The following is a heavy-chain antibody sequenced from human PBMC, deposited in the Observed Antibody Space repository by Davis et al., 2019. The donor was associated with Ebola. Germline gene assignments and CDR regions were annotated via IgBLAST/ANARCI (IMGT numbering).Heavy chain of an antibody. D-gene: IGHD5-12*01. CDR1: GGSISSGGYY. Sequence: SETLSLTCTVSGGSISSGGYYWSWIRQHPGKGLEWIGYIYYSGSTYYNPSLKSRVTISVDTSKNQFSLKLSSVTAADTAVYYCARVGYSGYDWDYWGQGTLVTVSS. CDR3: ARVGYSGYDWDY. CDR2: IYYSGST. J-gene: IGHJ4*02. V-gene: IGHV4-31*03.